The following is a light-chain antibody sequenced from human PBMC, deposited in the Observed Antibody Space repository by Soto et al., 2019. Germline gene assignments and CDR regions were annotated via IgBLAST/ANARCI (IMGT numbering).Light chain of an antibody. J-gene: IGLJ1*01. CDR1: SSDVGGCSF. CDR2: DVN. V-gene: IGLV2-8*01. CDR3: SSHAGSYNPFV. Sequence: QSALTQPPSASGSPGQSVTISCTGTSSDVGGCSFVSWYQQHPGKAPKVLIYDVNKRPSGVPDRFSGSKSGNTASLTVSGLQADDEADYYCSSHAGSYNPFVFGPGTKVTVL.